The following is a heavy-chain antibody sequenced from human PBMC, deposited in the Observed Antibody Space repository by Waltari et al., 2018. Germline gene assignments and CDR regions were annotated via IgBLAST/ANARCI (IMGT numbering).Heavy chain of an antibody. CDR1: GFSLSHSG. V-gene: IGHV3-30*18. CDR2: LWFEGGDE. CDR3: AKDAFGNTYMDH. Sequence: QLQLVESGGGVVQPGKSLRLSCAASGFSLSHSGMHWVRQAPGRGLGWVALLWFEGGDEYYADSVRGRFTISRDNSKNILYLHMDSLRVDDTAVYYCAKDAFGNTYMDHWGQGTLVTVSS. J-gene: IGHJ4*02. D-gene: IGHD3-16*01.